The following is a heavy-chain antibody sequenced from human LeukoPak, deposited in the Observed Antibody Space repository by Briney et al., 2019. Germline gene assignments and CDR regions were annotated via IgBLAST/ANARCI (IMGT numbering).Heavy chain of an antibody. J-gene: IGHJ4*02. CDR3: AIRDLSGWYDY. CDR1: GFTFSSYA. CDR2: ISGSGGGT. D-gene: IGHD6-19*01. V-gene: IGHV3-23*01. Sequence: PGGSLRLSCAASGFTFSSYAMSWVRQAPGKGLEWVSAISGSGGGTYYADYVKGRFTISRDNSKNTLYLQMNSLRAEDTAVYYCAIRDLSGWYDYWGQGTLVTVSS.